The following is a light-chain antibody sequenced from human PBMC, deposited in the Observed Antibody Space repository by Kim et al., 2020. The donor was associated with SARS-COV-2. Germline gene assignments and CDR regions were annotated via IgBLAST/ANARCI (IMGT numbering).Light chain of an antibody. CDR3: ASYTSSNTWV. Sequence: GQPLTISGTGTSSDVGGYNYVAWYQQHRGKAPKVMIYDVIKRPSGGSDRFSGSRAGNTASLTISAPQAEDEADYYCASYTSSNTWVFGGGTQLTVL. CDR1: SSDVGGYNY. V-gene: IGLV2-14*04. J-gene: IGLJ3*02. CDR2: DVI.